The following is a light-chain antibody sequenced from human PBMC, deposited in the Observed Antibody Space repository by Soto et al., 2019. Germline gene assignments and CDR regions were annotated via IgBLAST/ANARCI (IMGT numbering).Light chain of an antibody. CDR3: SSYTSSSTVV. V-gene: IGLV2-14*01. CDR1: SSDVGGYNY. CDR2: DVS. Sequence: QSALTQPASVSGSPGQSITISCTGTSSDVGGYNYVSWYQQHPGKAPKLMIYDVSNRPSGVSNRFSGSKSGNTASLTISGLQADDAADYYCSSYTSSSTVVFGGGTNLTVL. J-gene: IGLJ2*01.